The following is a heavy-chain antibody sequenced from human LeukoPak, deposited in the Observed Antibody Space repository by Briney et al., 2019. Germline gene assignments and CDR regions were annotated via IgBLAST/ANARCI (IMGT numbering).Heavy chain of an antibody. CDR2: IYYSGST. V-gene: IGHV4-59*01. Sequence: SETLPLTCTVSGGSISSYYWSWIRQPPGKGLEWIGYIYYSGSTNYNPSLKSRVTISVDTSKNQFSLKLSSVTAADTAVYYCARSERLRWMVRGVQFDYWGQGTLVTVSS. D-gene: IGHD3-10*01. CDR1: GGSISSYY. J-gene: IGHJ4*02. CDR3: ARSERLRWMVRGVQFDY.